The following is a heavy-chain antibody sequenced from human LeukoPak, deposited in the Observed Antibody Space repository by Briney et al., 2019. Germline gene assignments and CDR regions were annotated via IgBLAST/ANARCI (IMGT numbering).Heavy chain of an antibody. D-gene: IGHD2-2*02. CDR3: TTEGCLSTRCYTPNAFDI. CDR1: GFSFTNAW. V-gene: IGHV3-15*01. CDR2: IKSKNNGGTT. J-gene: IGHJ3*02. Sequence: PGGSLRLSCAAYGFSFTNAWMSWVRQAPGKGLEWVGRIKSKNNGGTTDYATPVKGRFAISRDDSKNTLYLEMDSLKTEDTAVYYCTTEGCLSTRCYTPNAFDIWGPGTVVTVSS.